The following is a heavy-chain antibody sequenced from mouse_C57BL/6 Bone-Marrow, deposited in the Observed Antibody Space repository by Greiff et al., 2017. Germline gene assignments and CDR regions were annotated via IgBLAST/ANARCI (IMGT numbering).Heavy chain of an antibody. Sequence: VQLQQSGAELVRPGASVKLSCKTSGYFFTSYCIHWVKQRTGQGLEWIGMINPDSGSTNYNQKFKGKATLTVDQSSSTAYMQLNSLKSEDSAVYYCARGEEQQVEYAGRGNATPVSA. CDR1: GYFFTSYC. CDR3: ARGEEQQVEY. V-gene: IGHV1S132*01. D-gene: IGHD6-1*01. J-gene: IGHJ4*01. CDR2: INPDSGST.